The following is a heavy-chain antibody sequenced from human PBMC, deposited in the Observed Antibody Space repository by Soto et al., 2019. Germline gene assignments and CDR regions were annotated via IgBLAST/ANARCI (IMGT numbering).Heavy chain of an antibody. Sequence: SVKVSCKASGGTFSSYAISWVRQAPGQGLEWMGGIIPIFGTANYAQKFQGRVTITADKSTSTAYMELSSLRSEGTAVYYCARDRTGITGTTENWFDPWGQGTLVTVSS. V-gene: IGHV1-69*06. D-gene: IGHD1-7*01. CDR2: IIPIFGTA. CDR3: ARDRTGITGTTENWFDP. J-gene: IGHJ5*02. CDR1: GGTFSSYA.